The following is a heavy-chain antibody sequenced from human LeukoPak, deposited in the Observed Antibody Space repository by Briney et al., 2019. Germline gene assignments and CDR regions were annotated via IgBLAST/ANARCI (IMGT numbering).Heavy chain of an antibody. CDR2: IYYSGCT. D-gene: IGHD3-3*01. J-gene: IGHJ4*02. CDR1: GGSISSYY. Sequence: PSETLSLTCTVSGGSISSYYWSWIRQPPGKGLEWIGYIYYSGCTNYNPSLKSRVTISVDTSKNQFSLKLSSVTAADTAVYYCARGAPDFWSGYFFDYWGQGTLVTVSS. V-gene: IGHV4-59*01. CDR3: ARGAPDFWSGYFFDY.